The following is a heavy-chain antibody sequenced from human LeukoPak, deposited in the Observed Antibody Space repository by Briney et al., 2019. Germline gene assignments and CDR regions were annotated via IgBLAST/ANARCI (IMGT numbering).Heavy chain of an antibody. CDR1: GFTFSSYG. Sequence: GGALRLSCAASGFTFSSYGMHWVRQAPGKGLEGGAFIRYDGSNKYYADSVKGRFTISRDNSKNTLYLQMNSLRAEDTAVYHCAKKGCGSTRCYANCWGQGTLVTVSS. J-gene: IGHJ4*02. CDR3: AKKGCGSTRCYANC. D-gene: IGHD2-2*01. CDR2: IRYDGSNK. V-gene: IGHV3-30*02.